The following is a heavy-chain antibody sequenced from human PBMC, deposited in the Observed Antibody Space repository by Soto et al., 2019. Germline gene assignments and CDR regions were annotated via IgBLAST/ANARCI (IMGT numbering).Heavy chain of an antibody. CDR2: ISYDGSNK. V-gene: IGHV3-30*18. Sequence: QVQLVESGGGVVQPGRSLRLSCAASGFTFSSYGMHWVRQAPGKGLEWVAVISYDGSNKYYADSVKGRFTISRDNSKNTLYLQMNSLRAEDTAVYYCAKDRGYSSSWLNDAFDIWGQGTMVTVSS. J-gene: IGHJ3*02. CDR3: AKDRGYSSSWLNDAFDI. CDR1: GFTFSSYG. D-gene: IGHD6-13*01.